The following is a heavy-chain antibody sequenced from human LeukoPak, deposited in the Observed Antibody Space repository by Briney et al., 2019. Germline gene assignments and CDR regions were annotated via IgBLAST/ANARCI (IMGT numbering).Heavy chain of an antibody. Sequence: PSETLSLTCAVYGGSFSGYYWSWIRQPPGKGLEWIGEINHSGSTNYNPSLKSRVTISVDTSKNQFSLKLSSVTAADTAVYYCARVARGIDYWGQGTLVTVSS. J-gene: IGHJ4*02. CDR2: INHSGST. D-gene: IGHD1-14*01. CDR1: GGSFSGYY. CDR3: ARVARGIDY. V-gene: IGHV4-34*01.